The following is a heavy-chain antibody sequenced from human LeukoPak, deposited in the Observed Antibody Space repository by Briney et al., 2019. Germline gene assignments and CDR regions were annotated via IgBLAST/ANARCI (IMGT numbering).Heavy chain of an antibody. CDR1: GASISNYY. V-gene: IGHV4-4*07. CDR3: ARFGGSGDTRGYFDN. D-gene: IGHD2-15*01. Sequence: SETLSLTCIVSGASISNYYWSWIRQPAGKGPDWIRRIYNGGSTNYNSSLRSRITMSLDTSNNQFSLKLTSVTAADTAVYYCARFGGSGDTRGYFDNWGQGTLVTVSS. J-gene: IGHJ4*02. CDR2: IYNGGST.